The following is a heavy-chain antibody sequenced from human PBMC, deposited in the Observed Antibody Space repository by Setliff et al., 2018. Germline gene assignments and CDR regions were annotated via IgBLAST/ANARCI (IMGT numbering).Heavy chain of an antibody. J-gene: IGHJ5*02. CDR3: ARGNFYYFDRTGRGPNWFDP. V-gene: IGHV3-21*01. D-gene: IGHD3-22*01. CDR2: ISSSSSYI. CDR1: GFTFSSYS. Sequence: GGSLRLSCAASGFTFSSYSMNWVRQAPGKGLEWVSSISSSSSYIYYADSVKGRFTISRDNAKNSLYLQMNSLRAEDTAVYYCARGNFYYFDRTGRGPNWFDPWGQGTLVTVSS.